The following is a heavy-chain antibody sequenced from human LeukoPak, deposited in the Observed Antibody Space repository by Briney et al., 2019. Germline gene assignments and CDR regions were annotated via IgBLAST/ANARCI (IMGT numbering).Heavy chain of an antibody. J-gene: IGHJ3*02. CDR3: AKDTRTYYYDSSGYGDAFDI. CDR1: GFTFSSYG. CDR2: IRYDGSNK. D-gene: IGHD3-22*01. Sequence: PGGSLRLSCAASGFTFSSYGMHWVRQAPGKGLEWVAFIRYDGSNKYYADSVKGRFTISRDNSKNTLYLQMNSLRAEDTAVCYCAKDTRTYYYDSSGYGDAFDIWGQGTMVTVSS. V-gene: IGHV3-30*02.